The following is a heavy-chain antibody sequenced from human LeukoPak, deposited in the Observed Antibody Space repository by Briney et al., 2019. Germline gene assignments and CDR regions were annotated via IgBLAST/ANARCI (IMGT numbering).Heavy chain of an antibody. J-gene: IGHJ3*02. Sequence: ETLSLTCAVYGGSFSGSAMHWVRQASGKGLEWVGRIRSKANSYATAYAASVKGRFTISRDDSKNTAYLQMNSLTAEDTAIYSCARPRLEYCSGGSCFDAFDIWGQGTMVTVSS. CDR1: GGSFSGSA. D-gene: IGHD2-15*01. CDR2: IRSKANSYAT. CDR3: ARPRLEYCSGGSCFDAFDI. V-gene: IGHV3-73*01.